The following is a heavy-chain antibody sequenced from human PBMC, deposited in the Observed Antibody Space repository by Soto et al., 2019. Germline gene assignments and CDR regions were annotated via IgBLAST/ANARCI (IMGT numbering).Heavy chain of an antibody. D-gene: IGHD2-15*01. J-gene: IGHJ4*02. V-gene: IGHV4-39*01. Sequence: SETLSLTCTVSGGSISSSSYYWGWIRQPPGKGLEWIGSIYYSGSTYYNPSLKSRVTISVDTSKNQFSLKLSSVTAAGTAVYYCALGGGCSCYYYWGQGTLVTVSS. CDR2: IYYSGST. CDR3: ALGGGCSCYYY. CDR1: GGSISSSSYY.